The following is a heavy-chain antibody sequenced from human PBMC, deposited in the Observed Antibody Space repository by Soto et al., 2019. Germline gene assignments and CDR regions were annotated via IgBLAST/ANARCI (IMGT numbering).Heavy chain of an antibody. J-gene: IGHJ4*02. V-gene: IGHV1-8*01. CDR2: MNASRGTT. D-gene: IGHD2-2*01. Sequence: QVQLVHSEAEVKKPGASVKVSCKASGYSFTSYDINWVRQATGQELEWIGWMNASRGTTGYAQKFQGRATMTRMTVRITAYRELCSIRVEDKAVYYCTRRTGGCCSRMGDWGQGTLVTVSS. CDR1: GYSFTSYD. CDR3: TRRTGGCCSRMGD.